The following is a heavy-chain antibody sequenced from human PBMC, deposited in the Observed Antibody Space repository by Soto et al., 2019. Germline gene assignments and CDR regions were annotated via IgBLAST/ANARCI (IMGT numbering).Heavy chain of an antibody. J-gene: IGHJ3*02. CDR1: GFTVSSYS. CDR3: AREVYATTDDAFDI. CDR2: ISSSSSYI. Sequence: WGSLRLSCAASGFTVSSYSMNWVLQAPGKGLEWVSSISSSSSYIYYADSVKGRFTISRDNAKNSLYLQMNSLRAEDTAVYYCAREVYATTDDAFDIWGQGTMVTGSS. V-gene: IGHV3-21*01. D-gene: IGHD2-8*01.